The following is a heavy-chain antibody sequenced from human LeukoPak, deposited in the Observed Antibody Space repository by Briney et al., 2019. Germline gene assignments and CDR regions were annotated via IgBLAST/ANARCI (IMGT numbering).Heavy chain of an antibody. V-gene: IGHV1-18*01. CDR2: ISAYNGNT. J-gene: IGHJ6*02. D-gene: IGHD3-9*01. Sequence: ASVKVSCKASGYTFTSYGISWMRQAPGQGLEWMGWISAYNGNTNYAQKLQGRVTMTTDTSTSTAYMELRSLRSDDTAVYYCARITINYDILTGYYNVIYGMDVWGQGTTVTVSS. CDR1: GYTFTSYG. CDR3: ARITINYDILTGYYNVIYGMDV.